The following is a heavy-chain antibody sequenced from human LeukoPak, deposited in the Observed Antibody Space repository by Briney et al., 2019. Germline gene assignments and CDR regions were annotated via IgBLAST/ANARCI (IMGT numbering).Heavy chain of an antibody. D-gene: IGHD3-10*01. CDR3: ARVGTYGSGSYLSWLDY. V-gene: IGHV4-59*01. CDR1: GGSISSYY. CDR2: IYYSGST. J-gene: IGHJ4*02. Sequence: SETLSLTCTVSGGSISSYYWSWIRQPPGKGLEWIGYIYYSGSTNYNPSPKSRVTISVDTSKNQFSLKLSSVPAADTVVYYCARVGTYGSGSYLSWLDYWGQGTLVTVSS.